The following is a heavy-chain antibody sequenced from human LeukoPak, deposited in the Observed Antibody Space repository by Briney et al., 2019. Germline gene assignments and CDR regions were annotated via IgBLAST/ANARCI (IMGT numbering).Heavy chain of an antibody. CDR1: GFTFSSYA. V-gene: IGHV3-30-3*01. Sequence: GRSLRLSCAGSGFTFSSYAIQWVRQAPGEGLEWVAVISYNGSNAQYADSVKGRFSISRDNTKNSLYLQMNSLRAEDTALYYCARGCTSNSCYDYWGQGTLVTVSS. CDR3: ARGCTSNSCYDY. D-gene: IGHD2-2*01. J-gene: IGHJ4*02. CDR2: ISYNGSNA.